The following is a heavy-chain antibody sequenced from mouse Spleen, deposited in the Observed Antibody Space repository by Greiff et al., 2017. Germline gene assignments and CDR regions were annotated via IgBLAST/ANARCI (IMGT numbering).Heavy chain of an antibody. Sequence: EVQLVESGGGLVQPGESLKLSCESNEYEFPSHDMSWVRKTPEKRLELVAAINSDGGSTYYPDTMERRFIISRDNTKKTLYLQMSSLRSEDTALYDCARHGEYGNSFYAMDYWGQGTSVTVSS. CDR1: EYEFPSHD. V-gene: IGHV5-2*01. D-gene: IGHD2-10*02. CDR2: INSDGGST. CDR3: ARHGEYGNSFYAMDY. J-gene: IGHJ4*01.